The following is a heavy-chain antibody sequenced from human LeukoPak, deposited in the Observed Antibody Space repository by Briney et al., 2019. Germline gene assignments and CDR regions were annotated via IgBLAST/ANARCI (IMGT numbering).Heavy chain of an antibody. D-gene: IGHD3-16*02. V-gene: IGHV3-23*01. J-gene: IGHJ6*03. CDR1: GFTFSSYA. Sequence: GGSLRLSCAASGFTFSSYAMSWVRQAPGKGVEWVSAITYSGGSTYYADSVKGRFTISRDNSKNTLYLQMNSLRAEDTAVYYCAKLAGDYVWGSYRYWSYYYIDVWGKGTTVTVSS. CDR3: AKLAGDYVWGSYRYWSYYYIDV. CDR2: ITYSGGST.